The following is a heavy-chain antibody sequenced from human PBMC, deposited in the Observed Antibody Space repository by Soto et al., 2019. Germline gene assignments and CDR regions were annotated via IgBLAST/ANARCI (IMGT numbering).Heavy chain of an antibody. Sequence: QVQLVESGGGVVQPGRSLRLSCAASGFTFSGSAMHWVRQAPGKGLEWVATISYDGSDKYYADSVKGRFTISRDNSKNTLYLQMNRLRLDDTAVYYWASPGGSSSGYYYYYGMDVWGQGTTVSVSS. CDR3: ASPGGSSSGYYYYYGMDV. J-gene: IGHJ6*02. CDR1: GFTFSGSA. V-gene: IGHV3-30-3*01. CDR2: ISYDGSDK. D-gene: IGHD6-6*01.